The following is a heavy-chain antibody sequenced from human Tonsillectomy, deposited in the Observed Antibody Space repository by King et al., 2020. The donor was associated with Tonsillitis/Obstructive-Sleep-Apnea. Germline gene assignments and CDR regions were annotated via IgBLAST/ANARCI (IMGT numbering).Heavy chain of an antibody. J-gene: IGHJ4*02. D-gene: IGHD2-2*01. Sequence: LVQSGGGLVKPGGSLRLSCAASGFTFSSYSMNWVRQAPGKGLEWGSSISSSSSYIYYADSVKGRFTISRDNAKNSLYLQMNSLRAEDTAVYYCARSIVVVPAFDYWGQGTLVTVSS. V-gene: IGHV3-21*01. CDR3: ARSIVVVPAFDY. CDR1: GFTFSSYS. CDR2: ISSSSSYI.